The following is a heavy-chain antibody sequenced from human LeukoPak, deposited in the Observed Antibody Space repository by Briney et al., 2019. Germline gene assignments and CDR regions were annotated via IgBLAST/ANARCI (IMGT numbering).Heavy chain of an antibody. CDR3: ARDSVTYSSSWSGYGMGV. D-gene: IGHD6-19*01. CDR1: GFTFSSSA. Sequence: GGSLRLSCAASGFTFSSSAMSWVRQAPGEGLEWVAEIWYDGSFKYYADSVRGRFIVSRDNSNNTLYLEMNSLRGDDTAVYFCARDSVTYSSSWSGYGMGVWGQGTTVTVSS. CDR2: IWYDGSFK. J-gene: IGHJ6*02. V-gene: IGHV3-33*08.